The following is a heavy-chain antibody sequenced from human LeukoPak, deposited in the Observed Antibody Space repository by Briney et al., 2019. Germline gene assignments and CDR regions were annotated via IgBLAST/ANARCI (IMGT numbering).Heavy chain of an antibody. V-gene: IGHV3-21*01. Sequence: PGGSLRLSCAASGFTFSSYSMNWVRQAPGKGLEWVSSISSSSSYIYCADSVKGRFTISRDNAKNSLYLQMNSLRAEDTAVYYCARDGEDDFWSGYFDYWGQGTLVTVSS. D-gene: IGHD3-3*01. J-gene: IGHJ4*02. CDR2: ISSSSSYI. CDR1: GFTFSSYS. CDR3: ARDGEDDFWSGYFDY.